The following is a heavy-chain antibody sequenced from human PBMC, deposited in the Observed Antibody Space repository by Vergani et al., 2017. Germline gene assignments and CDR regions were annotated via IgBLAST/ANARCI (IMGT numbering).Heavy chain of an antibody. CDR1: GYTFTRSA. V-gene: IGHV7-4-1*02. CDR3: ARELGELYSSSSGLLDY. Sequence: QVQLVQSGSELKKPGASVKVSCKASGYTFTRSAMNWVRQAPGQGLEWMGWINTNTGNPTYAQGFAGRFVFSLDTSVSTAYLQVSSLKADDTAMYYCARELGELYSSSSGLLDYWGQGTLVTVSS. D-gene: IGHD6-6*01. J-gene: IGHJ4*02. CDR2: INTNTGNP.